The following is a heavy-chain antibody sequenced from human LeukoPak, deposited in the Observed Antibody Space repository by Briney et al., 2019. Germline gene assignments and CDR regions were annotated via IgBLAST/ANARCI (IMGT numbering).Heavy chain of an antibody. D-gene: IGHD1-26*01. Sequence: GGSLRLSCVASGFTFEKYVMNWVRQAPGKGLEWLATIYGSGVSISYADSVKGRFTISRDNSNNTLYLQMNSLRAEDTAMYFCTKDLGWELPAEAYWGQGILVTVSS. CDR1: GFTFEKYV. V-gene: IGHV3-23*01. CDR3: TKDLGWELPAEAY. CDR2: IYGSGVSI. J-gene: IGHJ4*02.